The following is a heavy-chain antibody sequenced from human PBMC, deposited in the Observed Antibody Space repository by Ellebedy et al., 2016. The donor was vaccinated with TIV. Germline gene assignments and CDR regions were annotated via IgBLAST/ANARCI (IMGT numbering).Heavy chain of an antibody. CDR1: GFTLRDYA. J-gene: IGHJ6*02. CDR3: AKDSASYDHYGMDV. Sequence: PGGSLRLSCAASGFTLRDYAMHWVRQVPGKGLEWVSGISWNSDRIGYAESVKGRFTISRDNAKNSLYLRMISLRAEATAVYYCAKDSASYDHYGMDVWGLGTTVIVSS. V-gene: IGHV3-9*01. CDR2: ISWNSDRI. D-gene: IGHD2-8*01.